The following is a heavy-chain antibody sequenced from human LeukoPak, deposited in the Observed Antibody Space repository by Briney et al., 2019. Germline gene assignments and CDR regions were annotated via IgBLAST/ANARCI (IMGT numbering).Heavy chain of an antibody. D-gene: IGHD1-26*01. CDR1: GFTFSSIA. Sequence: GGSLRLSCAASGFTFSSIAMGWVRQAPDKGLEWVSAISGSGGGTYYADSVKGRFTISRDDSKNTLYLQMNSLRADDTAVYYCAKDLGRYRNNFFDYWGQGNLVTVSS. V-gene: IGHV3-23*01. J-gene: IGHJ4*02. CDR3: AKDLGRYRNNFFDY. CDR2: ISGSGGGT.